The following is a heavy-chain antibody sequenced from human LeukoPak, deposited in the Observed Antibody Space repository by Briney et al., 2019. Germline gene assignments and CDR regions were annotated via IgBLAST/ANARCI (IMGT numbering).Heavy chain of an antibody. D-gene: IGHD4-17*01. V-gene: IGHV3-9*01. Sequence: LGGSLRLSCAASGFTFDDYAMHWVRQAPGKGLEWVSGISWNSGSIAYADSVKGRFTISRDNAKNSLYLQMNSLRPEDTALYYCGKGYGSGLPYGMDVWGQGTTVTVSS. CDR1: GFTFDDYA. CDR2: ISWNSGSI. J-gene: IGHJ6*02. CDR3: GKGYGSGLPYGMDV.